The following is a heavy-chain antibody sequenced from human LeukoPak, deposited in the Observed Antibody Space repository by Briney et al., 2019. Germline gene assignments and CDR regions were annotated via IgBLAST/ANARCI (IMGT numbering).Heavy chain of an antibody. J-gene: IGHJ4*02. CDR2: IGGRDDRT. CDR3: AKDPNPFYDFWSGYK. V-gene: IGHV3-23*01. D-gene: IGHD3-3*01. CDR1: GFTFAGHT. Sequence: PGGSLRLSCAASGFTFAGHTMTWLRQAPEKGLEWVSLIGGRDDRTYYADSVEGRFTISRDNSKNILYLQMSSLRAEDTAVYYCAKDPNPFYDFWSGYKRGQGTVVTVSS.